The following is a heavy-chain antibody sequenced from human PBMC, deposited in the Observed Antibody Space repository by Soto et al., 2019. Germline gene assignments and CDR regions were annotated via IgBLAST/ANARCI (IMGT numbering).Heavy chain of an antibody. Sequence: AGGSLRLSCAASGFTFSSSWMTWVRQAPGKGLEWVANIKQDGSEKYYVDSVKGRFTISRDNAKNSLYLQMNSLRAEDTAVYYCAKGGRAYCGGDCRYYFDYWGQRTPVTVSS. V-gene: IGHV3-7*01. D-gene: IGHD2-21*02. CDR2: IKQDGSEK. CDR1: GFTFSSSW. J-gene: IGHJ4*02. CDR3: AKGGRAYCGGDCRYYFDY.